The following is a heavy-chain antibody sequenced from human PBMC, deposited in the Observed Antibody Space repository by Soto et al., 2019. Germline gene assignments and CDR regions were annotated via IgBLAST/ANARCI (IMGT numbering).Heavy chain of an antibody. V-gene: IGHV3-64*01. J-gene: IGHJ3*02. CDR3: SRGYCTKCVCAYAFDM. CDR2: ISSNGGST. Sequence: GGSLRLSCAASGFTFSSYAMHWVRQAPGKGLEYVSAISSNGGSTYYANSVKGRFTISRDNSKNTLYLQMGSLRAEDMAVYYCSRGYCTKCVCAYAFDMWGQGTMVTV. CDR1: GFTFSSYA. D-gene: IGHD2-8*01.